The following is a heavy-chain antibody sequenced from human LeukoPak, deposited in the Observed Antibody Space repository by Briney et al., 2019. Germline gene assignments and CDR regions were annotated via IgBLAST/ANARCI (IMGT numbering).Heavy chain of an antibody. V-gene: IGHV4-59*12. Sequence: SETLSLTCTVSGGSISSYYWSWIRQPPGKGLEWIGYIYYSGSTNYNPSLKSRVTISVDTSKNQFSLKLSSVTAADTAVYYCARDSRDGYNDYAMDFDYWGQGTLVTVSS. CDR3: ARDSRDGYNDYAMDFDY. J-gene: IGHJ4*02. CDR2: IYYSGST. CDR1: GGSISSYY. D-gene: IGHD5-24*01.